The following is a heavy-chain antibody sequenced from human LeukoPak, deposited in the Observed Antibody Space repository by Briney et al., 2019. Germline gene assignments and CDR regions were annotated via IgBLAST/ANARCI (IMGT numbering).Heavy chain of an antibody. J-gene: IGHJ4*02. CDR3: AKESGVRGVIIPRGNDY. V-gene: IGHV3-48*03. CDR1: GFTFSSYE. Sequence: GGSLRLSCAASGFTFSSYEMNWVRQAPGKGLEWVSYISSSGSTIYYADSVKGRFTISRDNAKNSLYLQMNSLRAEDTAVYYCAKESGVRGVIIPRGNDYWGQGTLVTVSS. CDR2: ISSSGSTI. D-gene: IGHD3-10*01.